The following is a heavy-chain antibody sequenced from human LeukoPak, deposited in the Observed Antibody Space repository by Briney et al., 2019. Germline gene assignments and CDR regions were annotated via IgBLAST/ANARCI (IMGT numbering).Heavy chain of an antibody. CDR2: IKSKTDGGTT. CDR1: GFTFSSYS. D-gene: IGHD3-3*01. J-gene: IGHJ4*02. CDR3: TTDVEWLPNFDY. Sequence: PGGSLRLSCAASGFTFSSYSMYWVRQAPGKGLEWVGRIKSKTDGGTTDYAAPVKGRFTISRDDSKNTLYLQMNSLKTEDTAVYYCTTDVEWLPNFDYWGQGTLVTVSS. V-gene: IGHV3-15*01.